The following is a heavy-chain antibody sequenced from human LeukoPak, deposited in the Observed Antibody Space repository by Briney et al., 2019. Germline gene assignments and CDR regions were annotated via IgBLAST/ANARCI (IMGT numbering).Heavy chain of an antibody. Sequence: GGSLRLSCAASGFTFSSYGMHWVRQAPGKGLEWVAVISYDGSNKYYADSVKGRFTISRDNSKNTLYLQMNSLRAEDTAVYYCAKDNWNYYGPPDYWGQGTLVTASS. V-gene: IGHV3-30*18. J-gene: IGHJ4*02. CDR1: GFTFSSYG. D-gene: IGHD1-7*01. CDR3: AKDNWNYYGPPDY. CDR2: ISYDGSNK.